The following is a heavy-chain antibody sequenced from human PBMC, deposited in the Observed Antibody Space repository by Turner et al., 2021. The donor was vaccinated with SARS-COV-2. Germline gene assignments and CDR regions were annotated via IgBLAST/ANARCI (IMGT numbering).Heavy chain of an antibody. D-gene: IGHD2-2*01. CDR2: IYFTGSA. J-gene: IGHJ4*02. V-gene: IGHV4-39*01. CDR3: ARQAETAEIPAAYFDH. Sequence: QLQLQELGPGLVKSSGTLSLTCTVSGDSLSGSVHYGAWIRQPPGQGLEWVGNIYFTGSANYNPSLRSRATILVDTSKNQCSLTLTSVTAADTAVYFCARQAETAEIPAAYFDHWGQGTLLTVSS. CDR1: GDSLSGSVHY.